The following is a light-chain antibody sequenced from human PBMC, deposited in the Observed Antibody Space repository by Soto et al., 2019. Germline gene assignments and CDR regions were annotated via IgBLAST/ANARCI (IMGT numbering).Light chain of an antibody. CDR1: SGSVSANYY. CDR2: NTN. J-gene: IGLJ3*02. Sequence: QAVVTQEASLSVSLGTTVTLTCGLSSGSVSANYYPSRYQQTPGQAPRTLIYNTNTRSSGVPDRFSGSILGNKAALTITGAQADDESDFYCVLYMGSGIWVFGGGTKLSVL. CDR3: VLYMGSGIWV. V-gene: IGLV8-61*01.